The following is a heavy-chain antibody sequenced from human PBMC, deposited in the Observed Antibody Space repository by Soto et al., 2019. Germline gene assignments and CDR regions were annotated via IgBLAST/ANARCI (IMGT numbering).Heavy chain of an antibody. Sequence: GGSLRLSCAASGFTFSSYGMHWVRQAPGKGLEWVAVISYDGSNKYYADSVKGRFTISRDNSKNTLYLQMNSLRAEDTAVYYCAKARTLYSSSCFDYWGQGTLVTVSS. CDR3: AKARTLYSSSCFDY. D-gene: IGHD6-6*01. CDR1: GFTFSSYG. CDR2: ISYDGSNK. V-gene: IGHV3-30*18. J-gene: IGHJ4*02.